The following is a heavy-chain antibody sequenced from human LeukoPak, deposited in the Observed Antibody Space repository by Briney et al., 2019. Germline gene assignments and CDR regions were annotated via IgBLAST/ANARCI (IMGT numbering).Heavy chain of an antibody. J-gene: IGHJ4*02. D-gene: IGHD1-26*01. Sequence: SETLSLTCTVSGGSISSSNHYWGWIRQPPGKGLEWIGSIYYSGSTYYNPSLKSRVTISVDTSKNQFSLKLSSVTAADTAMYYCARAHIVGANYAFDYWGQGTLVTVSS. CDR3: ARAHIVGANYAFDY. CDR2: IYYSGST. V-gene: IGHV4-39*07. CDR1: GGSISSSNHY.